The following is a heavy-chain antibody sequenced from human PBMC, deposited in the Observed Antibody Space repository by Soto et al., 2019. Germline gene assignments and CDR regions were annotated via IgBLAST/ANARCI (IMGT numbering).Heavy chain of an antibody. CDR1: GFTVSSNY. Sequence: GGSLRLSCAASGFTVSSNYMSWVRQAPGKGLEWVSVIYSGGSTYYADSVKGRFTISRHNSKNTLYLQMNSLRAEDTAVYYCARVVADRYYYYYYMDVWGKGTTVTVSS. V-gene: IGHV3-53*04. D-gene: IGHD5-12*01. CDR2: IYSGGST. J-gene: IGHJ6*03. CDR3: ARVVADRYYYYYYMDV.